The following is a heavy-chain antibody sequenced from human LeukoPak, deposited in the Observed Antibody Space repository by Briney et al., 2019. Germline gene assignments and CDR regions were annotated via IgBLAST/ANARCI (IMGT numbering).Heavy chain of an antibody. J-gene: IGHJ5*02. CDR3: ARNWYDP. CDR2: IYSGGST. Sequence: GGSLRLSCAASGFTVSSDYMSWVRQAPGKGLEWVSVIYSGGSTYYADSVKGRFTISRDKSKNTVYLQMNSLRFEDTAMYYCARNWYDPWGQGTLVTVSS. V-gene: IGHV3-53*05. CDR1: GFTVSSDY.